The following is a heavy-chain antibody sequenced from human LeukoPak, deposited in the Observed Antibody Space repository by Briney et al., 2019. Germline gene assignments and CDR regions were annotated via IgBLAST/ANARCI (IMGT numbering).Heavy chain of an antibody. V-gene: IGHV3-23*01. CDR2: TSGSGGSR. J-gene: IGHJ3*02. Sequence: GRSLRLSCAASGFTFKSHAMSWVRQAPGKGLEWVSATSGSGGSRFYADSVKGRFTISRDNSKNTLYLQMNSLRAEDTAVYYCAKFPSYDSSGHDAFDIWGQGTRVTVSS. CDR3: AKFPSYDSSGHDAFDI. D-gene: IGHD3-22*01. CDR1: GFTFKSHA.